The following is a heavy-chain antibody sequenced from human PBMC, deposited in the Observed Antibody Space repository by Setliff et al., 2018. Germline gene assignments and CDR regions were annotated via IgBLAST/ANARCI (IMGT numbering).Heavy chain of an antibody. J-gene: IGHJ5*02. D-gene: IGHD1-26*01. CDR3: ARYLAGEVGISGWFDP. Sequence: SETLSLTCTVSGGSISSYYWSWIRQPPGKGLEWIGYIYYSGSTNYNPSLKSRVTISVDTSKNQFSLKLSSVTAADTAVYYCARYLAGEVGISGWFDPWGQGTLVTVSS. CDR1: GGSISSYY. V-gene: IGHV4-59*01. CDR2: IYYSGST.